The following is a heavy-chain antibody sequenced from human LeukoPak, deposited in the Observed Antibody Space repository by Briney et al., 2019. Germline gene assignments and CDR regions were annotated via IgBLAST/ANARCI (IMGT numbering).Heavy chain of an antibody. Sequence: ASVKVSCKASGYTFTSYGISWVRQAPGQGLEWMGWISAYNGNTNYAQKLQGRVTMTTDTSTSTAYMELRSLRSDDTAVYYCARDNNKDFSGVFDIWGQGTMVTVSS. CDR2: ISAYNGNT. J-gene: IGHJ3*02. CDR3: ARDNNKDFSGVFDI. CDR1: GYTFTSYG. D-gene: IGHD2-15*01. V-gene: IGHV1-18*01.